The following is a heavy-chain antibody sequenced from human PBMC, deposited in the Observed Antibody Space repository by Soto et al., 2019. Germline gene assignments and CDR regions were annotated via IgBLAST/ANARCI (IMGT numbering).Heavy chain of an antibody. D-gene: IGHD2-8*01. CDR3: AREVLTGYFDY. CDR2: ISSSSSTI. J-gene: IGHJ4*02. CDR1: GFTFSSYS. Sequence: GGSLRLSCAASGFTFSSYSMNWVRQAPGKGLEWVSYISSSSSTIYYADSVKGRFTISRDNAKNSLYLQMNSLRAEDTAVYYCAREVLTGYFDYWGQGTLVTVSS. V-gene: IGHV3-48*01.